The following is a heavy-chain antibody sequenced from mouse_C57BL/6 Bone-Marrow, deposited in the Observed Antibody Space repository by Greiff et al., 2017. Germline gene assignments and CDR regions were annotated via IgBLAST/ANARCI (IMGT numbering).Heavy chain of an antibody. V-gene: IGHV1-64*01. CDR2: IHPNSGST. Sequence: QVQLKQPGAELVKPGASVKLSCKASGYTFTSYWMHWVKQRPGQGLEWIGMIHPNSGSTNYNEKFKSKATLTVDKSSSAAYMQLSSLTSEDSAVYYCARPYYYGSSYLDYWGQGTTLTVSS. CDR1: GYTFTSYW. CDR3: ARPYYYGSSYLDY. J-gene: IGHJ2*01. D-gene: IGHD1-1*01.